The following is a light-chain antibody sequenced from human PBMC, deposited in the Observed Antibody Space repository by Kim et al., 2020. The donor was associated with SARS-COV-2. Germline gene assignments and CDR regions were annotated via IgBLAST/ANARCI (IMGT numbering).Light chain of an antibody. J-gene: IGLJ2*01. CDR3: NSRDSNDNVV. V-gene: IGLV3-19*01. CDR1: SLRSYY. Sequence: SSELTQDPAVSVALGQTVRITCQGDSLRSYYATWYQQKPGQAPILVIYGKNNRPSGIPDRFSGSSSGNTASLTITGPQAGDEAAYYCNSRDSNDNVVFGG. CDR2: GKN.